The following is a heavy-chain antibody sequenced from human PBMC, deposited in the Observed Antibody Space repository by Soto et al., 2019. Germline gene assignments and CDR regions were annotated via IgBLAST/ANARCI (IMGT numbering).Heavy chain of an antibody. CDR1: GYSISGGFY. J-gene: IGHJ4*02. Sequence: SETLSLTCAVSGYSISGGFYWGWVRQPPGKGLEWIGSIYHTGNTYQSPSLKSRVTISVDTSENQLSLKLSSVTAADTAVYYCASGSTMTKMDYWGQGTLVTVSS. CDR3: ASGSTMTKMDY. CDR2: IYHTGNT. V-gene: IGHV4-38-2*01. D-gene: IGHD4-17*01.